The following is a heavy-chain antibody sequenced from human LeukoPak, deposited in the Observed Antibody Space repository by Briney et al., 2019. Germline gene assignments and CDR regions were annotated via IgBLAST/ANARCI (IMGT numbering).Heavy chain of an antibody. Sequence: SETLSLTCSASGGSISSLYWSWIRQPPGKGLEWIGYIYYTGSTNYNPSLKSRVTIFVDMSKNQFSLRLNSVTAADTAVYYCARHRAYSSSSPFDYWGQGTLVTVSS. CDR1: GGSISSLY. D-gene: IGHD6-6*01. CDR3: ARHRAYSSSSPFDY. CDR2: IYYTGST. V-gene: IGHV4-59*08. J-gene: IGHJ4*02.